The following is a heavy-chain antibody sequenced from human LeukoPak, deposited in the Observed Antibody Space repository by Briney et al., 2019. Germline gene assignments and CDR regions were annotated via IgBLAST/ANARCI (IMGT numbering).Heavy chain of an antibody. Sequence: GGSLRLSCAASGFTFSSYAMHWVRQAPGKGLEWVAVISFDGSDKFYADSVKGRFTISRDNSKNTLYLQMNSLRAEDTAVYYCARVRDYAVAMGYWGQGTLVTVSS. V-gene: IGHV3-30-3*01. J-gene: IGHJ4*02. CDR1: GFTFSSYA. CDR2: ISFDGSDK. CDR3: ARVRDYAVAMGY. D-gene: IGHD4-17*01.